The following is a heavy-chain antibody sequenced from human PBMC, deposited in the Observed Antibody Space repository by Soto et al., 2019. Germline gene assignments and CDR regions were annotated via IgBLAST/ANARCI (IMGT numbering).Heavy chain of an antibody. CDR3: RSSTSCYDESCVDV. D-gene: IGHD2-2*01. Sequence: SETLSLTCAVSGYSISSGNYWAWIRQPPGRGLEWIGSLYHIGSTHYNTSLKSRVTISVDTSKNHFSLELSSVTAADTAIYYCRSSTSCYDESCVDVWGQGTMVPVSS. V-gene: IGHV4-38-2*01. CDR2: LYHIGST. J-gene: IGHJ6*02. CDR1: GYSISSGNY.